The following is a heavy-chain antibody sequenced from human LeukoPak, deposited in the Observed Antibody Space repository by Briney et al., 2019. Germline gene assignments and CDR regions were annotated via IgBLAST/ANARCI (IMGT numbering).Heavy chain of an antibody. CDR3: ARDPGEGDY. Sequence: GGSLRLSCVASGFSFTISSMNWVRQAPGKGLEWVSSITTGGYVFYADSVRGRFTISRDNAGNSLFLQMNSLRAEDTAVYYCARDPGEGDYWGQGSLVTVSS. CDR1: GFSFTISS. J-gene: IGHJ4*02. V-gene: IGHV3-21*01. CDR2: ITTGGYV.